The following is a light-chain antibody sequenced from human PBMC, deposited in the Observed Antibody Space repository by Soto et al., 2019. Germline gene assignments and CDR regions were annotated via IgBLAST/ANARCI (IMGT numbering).Light chain of an antibody. CDR2: DVS. CDR1: SSDVGGYNY. V-gene: IGLV2-14*01. J-gene: IGLJ1*01. CDR3: CSYTTSNTRQIV. Sequence: ARTRAASGSGAPGGGISISCPGTSSDVGGYNYVSWYQQHPGKAPKFMIYDVSNRPSGVSNRFSGSKSGNTASLTISGLQAEDEADYYCCSYTTSNTRQIVFGTGTKVT.